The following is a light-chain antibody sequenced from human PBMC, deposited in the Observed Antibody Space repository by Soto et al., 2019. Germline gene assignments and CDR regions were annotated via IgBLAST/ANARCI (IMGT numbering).Light chain of an antibody. CDR2: GNN. CDR3: QSYDSSLSAVV. J-gene: IGLJ2*01. V-gene: IGLV1-40*01. CDR1: SSNIGAGSD. Sequence: QPVLTQPPSVSGAPGQRVAISCTGSSSNIGAGSDVQWYQQLPGTAPKLLIYGNNNRPSGVPDRFSGSKSGTSASPATPGLQAEDETDYFCQSYDSSLSAVVFGGGTKLTVL.